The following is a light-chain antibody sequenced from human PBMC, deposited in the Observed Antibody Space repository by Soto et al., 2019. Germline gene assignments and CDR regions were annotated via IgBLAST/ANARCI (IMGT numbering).Light chain of an antibody. CDR1: SSDVDFYNF. Sequence: QSVLTQPASVSGSPGQSITISCTGTSSDVDFYNFVSWYQQPPGKAPKLIIYEVSNRSSGVSSRFSGSKSGNTASLTISGLRAEDEADYYCSSSTLTSYGFGTGTKV. V-gene: IGLV2-14*01. CDR3: SSSTLTSYG. J-gene: IGLJ1*01. CDR2: EVS.